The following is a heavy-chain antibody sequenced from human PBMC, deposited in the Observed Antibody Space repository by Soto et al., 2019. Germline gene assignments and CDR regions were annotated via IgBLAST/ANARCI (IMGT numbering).Heavy chain of an antibody. CDR3: ARDKRDLRFLEWSYYFDY. CDR2: ISYDGSNK. CDR1: GFTFSSYA. D-gene: IGHD3-3*01. Sequence: QVQLVESVGVVVQPGRSRRLSCADSGFTFSSYAMNWVRQAPGKGLEWVAVISYDGSNKYYADSVKGRFTISRENSKNTMYMQMNRLRAEDTDVYYCARDKRDLRFLEWSYYFDYWGQGTLVTVSS. J-gene: IGHJ4*02. V-gene: IGHV3-30-3*01.